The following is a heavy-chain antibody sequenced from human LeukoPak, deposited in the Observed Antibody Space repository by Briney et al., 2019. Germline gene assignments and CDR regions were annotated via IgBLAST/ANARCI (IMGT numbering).Heavy chain of an antibody. CDR3: ARGPDRIRVLSGPRFDY. V-gene: IGHV4-34*01. CDR2: INHSGST. Sequence: SETLPLTCAVYGGSFSGYYWSWIRQPPGKGLEWIGEINHSGSTNYNPSLKSRVTISVDTSKNQFSLKLSSVTAADTAVYYCARGPDRIRVLSGPRFDYWGQGTLVTVSS. D-gene: IGHD3-3*01. CDR1: GGSFSGYY. J-gene: IGHJ4*02.